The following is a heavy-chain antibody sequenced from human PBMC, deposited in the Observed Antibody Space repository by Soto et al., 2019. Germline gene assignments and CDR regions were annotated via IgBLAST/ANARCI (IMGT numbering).Heavy chain of an antibody. J-gene: IGHJ4*02. CDR2: INNDGTIT. CDR1: GFTFSSYW. CDR3: ASALTAGRNY. D-gene: IGHD3-10*01. Sequence: EVQLVESGGGLVQPGGSLRLSCAASGFTFSSYWMHWVRQAPGKGLVWVSDINNDGTITRYADSVKGRFTISRDNAKNTVYLQMNSLRAEDTAVYYCASALTAGRNYWGQGALVPVSS. V-gene: IGHV3-74*01.